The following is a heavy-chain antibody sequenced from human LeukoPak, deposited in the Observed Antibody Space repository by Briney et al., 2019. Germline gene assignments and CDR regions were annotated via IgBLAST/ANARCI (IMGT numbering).Heavy chain of an antibody. CDR1: GFTFSSYA. Sequence: GGSLRLSCAASGFTFSSYAMSWVRQAPGKGLEWVSAISGSGGSTYYADSVKGRFTISRDNSKNTLYLQMNSLRAEATAVYYCAKGTRGSYYYYGMDVWGQGTTVTVSS. J-gene: IGHJ6*02. D-gene: IGHD2-2*01. V-gene: IGHV3-23*01. CDR3: AKGTRGSYYYYGMDV. CDR2: ISGSGGST.